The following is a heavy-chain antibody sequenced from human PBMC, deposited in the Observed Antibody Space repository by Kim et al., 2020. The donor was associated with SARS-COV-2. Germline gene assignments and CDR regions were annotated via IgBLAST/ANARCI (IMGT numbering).Heavy chain of an antibody. D-gene: IGHD6-13*01. CDR3: ARVVSSWPFYYYYGMDV. V-gene: IGHV3-33*05. CDR2: ISYDGSNK. J-gene: IGHJ6*02. CDR1: GFTFSSYG. Sequence: GGSLRLSCAASGFTFSSYGMHWVRQAPGKGLEWVAVISYDGSNKYYADSVKGRFTISRDNSKNTLYLQMNSLRAEDTAVYYCARVVSSWPFYYYYGMDVWGQGTTVTVSS.